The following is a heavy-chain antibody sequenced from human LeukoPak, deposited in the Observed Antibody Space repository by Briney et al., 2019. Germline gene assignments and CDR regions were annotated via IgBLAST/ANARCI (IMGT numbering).Heavy chain of an antibody. J-gene: IGHJ4*02. CDR3: ARDMYGATSDY. CDR2: ITRSSTYT. V-gene: IGHV3-21*01. Sequence: GSLRLSCAASGFTFNSYNMNWVRQAPGKGLEWVSSITRSSTYTFYADSVKGRFTISRDNAKNSLYLQMNSLRVEDTAVYYCARDMYGATSDYWGQGTLVTVSS. D-gene: IGHD4-17*01. CDR1: GFTFNSYN.